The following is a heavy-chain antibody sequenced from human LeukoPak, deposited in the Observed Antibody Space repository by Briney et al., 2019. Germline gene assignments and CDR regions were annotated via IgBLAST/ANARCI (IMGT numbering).Heavy chain of an antibody. D-gene: IGHD2-2*01. CDR1: GFTFSSYE. CDR3: ARYPSRYCTSTSCYLVH. V-gene: IGHV3-48*03. J-gene: IGHJ5*02. Sequence: GGSLILSCAASGFTFSSYEMNWVRQAPGKGLEWVSYISGIGSTIYCADSVKGRFTISRDNAKNSLYLQMHSLRAEDTAVYYCARYPSRYCTSTSCYLVHWGQGALVTVSS. CDR2: ISGIGSTI.